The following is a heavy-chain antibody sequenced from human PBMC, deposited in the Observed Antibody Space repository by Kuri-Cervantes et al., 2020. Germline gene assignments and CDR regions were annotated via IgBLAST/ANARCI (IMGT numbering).Heavy chain of an antibody. Sequence: GESLKISCAASGFTFSSYWMSWVRQAPGKGLEWVANIKQDGSEKYYVDSVKGRFTISRDNAKNSLYLRMNSLRAEDTAVYYCARHGPGGYQLPLLDYYYYYMDVWGKGTTVTVSS. J-gene: IGHJ6*03. CDR1: GFTFSSYW. CDR2: IKQDGSEK. CDR3: ARHGPGGYQLPLLDYYYYYMDV. D-gene: IGHD2-2*01. V-gene: IGHV3-7*01.